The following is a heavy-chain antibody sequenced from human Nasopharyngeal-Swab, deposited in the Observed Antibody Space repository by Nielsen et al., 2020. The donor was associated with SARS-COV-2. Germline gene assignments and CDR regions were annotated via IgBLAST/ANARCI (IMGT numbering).Heavy chain of an antibody. Sequence: GGSLRLSCAASGFTFSSYSMNWVRQAPGKGLEWVSYISSSGSTIYYADSVKGRFTISRDNAKNSLYLQMNSLRAEDTAVYYCAREPGATPTCWGQGTLVTVSS. V-gene: IGHV3-48*04. J-gene: IGHJ4*02. CDR2: ISSSGSTI. CDR1: GFTFSSYS. CDR3: AREPGATPTC. D-gene: IGHD1-26*01.